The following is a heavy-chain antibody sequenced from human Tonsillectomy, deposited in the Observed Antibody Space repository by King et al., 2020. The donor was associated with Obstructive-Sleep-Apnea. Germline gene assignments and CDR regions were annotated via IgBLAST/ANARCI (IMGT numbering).Heavy chain of an antibody. Sequence: QLQESGPGLVKPSETLSLTCSVSGVSIGSYYWIWIRQPPGKGLEWMGYVSYGGKTNYNPSLENRITISADTSKNQFSLALRSVAAADTAIYYCARSLNPITAAAFSWGRGALVTVSS. CDR3: ARSLNPITAAAFS. CDR1: GVSIGSYY. J-gene: IGHJ5*02. CDR2: VSYGGKT. D-gene: IGHD6-25*01. V-gene: IGHV4-59*01.